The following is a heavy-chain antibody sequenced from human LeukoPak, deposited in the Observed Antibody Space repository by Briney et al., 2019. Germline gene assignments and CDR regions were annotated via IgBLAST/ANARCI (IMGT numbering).Heavy chain of an antibody. CDR2: IYTSGST. V-gene: IGHV4-4*07. D-gene: IGHD6-19*01. CDR1: GGSIINYY. Sequence: SETLSLTCTVSGGSIINYYWSWIRQPAGKGLEWIGRIYTSGSTNYNPSLKSRVTMSVDTSKNQFSLKLSSVTAADTAVYYCARDPGGQWLGWFDPWGQGTLVTVSS. CDR3: ARDPGGQWLGWFDP. J-gene: IGHJ5*02.